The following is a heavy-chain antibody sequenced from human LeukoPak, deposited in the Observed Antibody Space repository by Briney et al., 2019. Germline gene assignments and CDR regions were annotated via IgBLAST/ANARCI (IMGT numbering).Heavy chain of an antibody. CDR3: ARSQNYYGSGDY. CDR2: IYYTGSA. Sequence: SETLSLTCTVSSGSVSNGDYYWSWLRQPPGKALEWIGYIYYTGSAYYNPSLGGRVTLSVDTSKNQFTVKLSSVTAADTAVYYCARSQNYYGSGDYWGQGTLVTVSS. J-gene: IGHJ4*02. V-gene: IGHV4-61*08. CDR1: SGSVSNGDYY. D-gene: IGHD3-10*01.